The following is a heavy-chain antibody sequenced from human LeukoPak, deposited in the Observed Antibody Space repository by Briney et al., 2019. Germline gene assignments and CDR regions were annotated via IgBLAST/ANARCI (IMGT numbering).Heavy chain of an antibody. D-gene: IGHD6-19*01. J-gene: IGHJ4*02. CDR2: ISYDGSNK. CDR3: AKDKGIAVAGTGTFDY. V-gene: IGHV3-30*18. CDR1: GFTFSSYE. Sequence: GGSLRLSCAASGFTFSSYEMNWVRQAPGKGLEWVAVISYDGSNKYYADSVKGRFTISRDNSKNTLYLQMNSLRAEDTAVYYCAKDKGIAVAGTGTFDYWGQGTLVTVSS.